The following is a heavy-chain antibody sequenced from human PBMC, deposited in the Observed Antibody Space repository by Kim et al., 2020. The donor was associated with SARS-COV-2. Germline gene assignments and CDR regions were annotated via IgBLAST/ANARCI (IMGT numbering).Heavy chain of an antibody. CDR2: GGRN. CDR3: SRGYRGDY. V-gene: IGHV3-49*01. Sequence: GGRNENTATVKGRFTISRDDSKGTAYLKMDSLRREDTAVYYCSRGYRGDYWGQGTLVTVSS. D-gene: IGHD5-18*01. J-gene: IGHJ4*02.